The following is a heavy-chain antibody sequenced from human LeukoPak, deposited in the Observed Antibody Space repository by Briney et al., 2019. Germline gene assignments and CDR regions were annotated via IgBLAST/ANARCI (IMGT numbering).Heavy chain of an antibody. V-gene: IGHV4-61*08. CDR2: IYYSGST. J-gene: IGHJ3*02. CDR3: ARAAEGAVAFDI. CDR1: GGSISSGGYY. Sequence: PSETLSLTCTVSGGSISSGGYYWSWIRQPPGKGLEWIGYIYYSGSTNYNPSLKSRVTISVDTSKNQFSLKLSSVTAADTAVYYCARAAEGAVAFDIWGQGTMVTVSS. D-gene: IGHD3-16*01.